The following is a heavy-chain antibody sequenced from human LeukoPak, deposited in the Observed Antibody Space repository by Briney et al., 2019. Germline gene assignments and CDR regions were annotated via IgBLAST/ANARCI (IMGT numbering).Heavy chain of an antibody. CDR3: ARESSGRYSGGYYVDY. J-gene: IGHJ4*02. CDR1: GGSISSYY. V-gene: IGHV4-59*01. D-gene: IGHD1-26*01. CDR2: IYYSGST. Sequence: HSETLSLTCTVSGGSISSYYWSWIRQPPGKGLEWIGYIYYSGSTNYNPSLKSRVTISVDTSKNQFSLKLSSVTAADTAVYYCARESSGRYSGGYYVDYWGQGTLVTVSS.